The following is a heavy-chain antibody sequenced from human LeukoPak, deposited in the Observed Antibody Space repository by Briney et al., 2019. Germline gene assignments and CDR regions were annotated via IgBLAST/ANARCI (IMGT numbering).Heavy chain of an antibody. Sequence: GGSLGLSCAASGFTFSSYGMHWVRQAPGKGLEWVAVIGYDGNYKNFAESVKGRFTISRDISKNTLYLQMNSLRAEDTAVYYCARDPATVTSYFDYWGQGTLVTVSS. J-gene: IGHJ4*02. CDR3: ARDPATVTSYFDY. CDR2: IGYDGNYK. CDR1: GFTFSSYG. V-gene: IGHV3-33*01. D-gene: IGHD4-17*01.